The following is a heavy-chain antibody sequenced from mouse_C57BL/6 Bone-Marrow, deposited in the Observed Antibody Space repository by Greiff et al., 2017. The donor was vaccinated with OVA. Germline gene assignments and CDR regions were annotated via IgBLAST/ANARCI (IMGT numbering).Heavy chain of an antibody. CDR3: ARAYYSNPLYAMDY. CDR1: GYSITSDY. CDR2: ICYSGST. Sequence: EVQVVESGPGLAKPSQTLSLTCSVTGYSITSDYWNWIRKFPGNKLEYIGYICYSGSTYYNPSLKSRISITPDTSKNQYSLQLKSWTTEDTATDYCARAYYSNPLYAMDYWGQGTSVTVSA. V-gene: IGHV3-8*01. J-gene: IGHJ4*01. D-gene: IGHD2-5*01.